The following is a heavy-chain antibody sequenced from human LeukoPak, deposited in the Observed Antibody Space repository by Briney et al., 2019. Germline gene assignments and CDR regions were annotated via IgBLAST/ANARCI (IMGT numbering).Heavy chain of an antibody. CDR3: AKGSGYTYGLYYFEH. J-gene: IGHJ4*02. CDR1: GFTFGTYG. V-gene: IGHV3-23*01. CDR2: IISSGGST. Sequence: GGSLRLSCAASGFTFGTYGTSWVRQAPGKGLEWVSSIISSGGSTYYADSMKGRFTISRDNSKNTLYLQMNSLRAEDTAVYYCAKGSGYTYGLYYFEHWGQGTLITVSS. D-gene: IGHD5-18*01.